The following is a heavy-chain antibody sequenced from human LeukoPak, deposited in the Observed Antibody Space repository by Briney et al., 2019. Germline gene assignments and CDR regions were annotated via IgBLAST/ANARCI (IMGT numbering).Heavy chain of an antibody. Sequence: SETLSLTCAVSGGSISSSNWWSWVRQPPGKGLEWIGEIYHSGSTNYNPSLKSRVTISVDKSKNQFSLKLSSVTAADTAVYYCVRGFGELLFVRWFDPWGQGTLVTVSS. CDR1: GGSISSSNW. J-gene: IGHJ5*02. D-gene: IGHD3-10*01. V-gene: IGHV4-4*02. CDR3: VRGFGELLFVRWFDP. CDR2: IYHSGST.